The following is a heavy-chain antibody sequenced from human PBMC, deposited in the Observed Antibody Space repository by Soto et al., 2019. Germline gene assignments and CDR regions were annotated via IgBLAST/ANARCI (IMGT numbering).Heavy chain of an antibody. CDR2: INAGNGNT. CDR1: GYTFTSYA. J-gene: IGHJ3*02. Sequence: QVQLVQSGAEVKKPGASVKVSCKASGYTFTSYAVHWVRQAPGQRLEWMGWINAGNGNTKYSQKFQGRVTITRDTSASTAYMELSSLRSEDTAVYYCASNHVVLGYDAFDIWGQGTMVTVSS. V-gene: IGHV1-3*01. D-gene: IGHD2-15*01. CDR3: ASNHVVLGYDAFDI.